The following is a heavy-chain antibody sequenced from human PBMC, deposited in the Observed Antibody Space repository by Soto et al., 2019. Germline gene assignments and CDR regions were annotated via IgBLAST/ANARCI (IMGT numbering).Heavy chain of an antibody. CDR2: IWYDGSNK. J-gene: IGHJ4*02. D-gene: IGHD6-19*01. CDR1: GFTFSSYG. V-gene: IGHV3-33*01. Sequence: PGGSLRLSCAASGFTFSSYGMHWVRQAPGKGLEWVAVIWYDGSNKYYADSVKGRFTISGDNSMNTLYLQMNSLRAEDTAVYYCASSIAVAGNGQYWGQGTLVTVSS. CDR3: ASSIAVAGNGQY.